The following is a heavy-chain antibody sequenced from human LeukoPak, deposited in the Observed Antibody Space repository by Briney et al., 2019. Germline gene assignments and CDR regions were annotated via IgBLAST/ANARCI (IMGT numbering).Heavy chain of an antibody. Sequence: SETLSLTCSVSGGSISGYYWSWIRQPPGKRLEWIGYIYYSGSTDYNPSLKSRVTISVDTSKNQFSLKLSSVTAADTAVYYCARRSSGYYYYGLDVWGQGTTVTVS. D-gene: IGHD3-10*01. V-gene: IGHV4-59*01. CDR2: IYYSGST. CDR1: GGSISGYY. CDR3: ARRSSGYYYYGLDV. J-gene: IGHJ6*02.